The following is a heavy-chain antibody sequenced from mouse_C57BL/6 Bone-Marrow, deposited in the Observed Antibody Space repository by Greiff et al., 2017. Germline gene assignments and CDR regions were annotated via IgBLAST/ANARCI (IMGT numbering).Heavy chain of an antibody. CDR2: IHPNSGST. J-gene: IGHJ2*01. CDR3: AREDGYYLDYFDY. CDR1: GYTFTSYW. Sequence: VQLQQPGAELVKPGASVTLSCKASGYTFTSYWMPWVKQRPGQGLEWIGMIHPNSGSTNYNEKFKSKATLTVDKSSSTAYMQLSSLTSEDAAVYYCAREDGYYLDYFDYWGQGTTLTVSS. D-gene: IGHD2-3*01. V-gene: IGHV1-64*01.